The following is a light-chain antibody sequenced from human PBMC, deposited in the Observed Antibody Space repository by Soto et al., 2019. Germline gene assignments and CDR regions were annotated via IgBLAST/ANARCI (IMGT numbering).Light chain of an antibody. CDR3: CSYAGSYTWV. J-gene: IGLJ3*02. CDR1: SSDVGGYNF. Sequence: QSALTQPRSVSGSPGQSVTISCTGTSSDVGGYNFVSWYQQHPGKAPKLMICDVSKRPSGVPDRFSGSKSGNTASLTISGVQAEDEAEYYCCSYAGSYTWVFGGGTKLTVL. V-gene: IGLV2-11*01. CDR2: DVS.